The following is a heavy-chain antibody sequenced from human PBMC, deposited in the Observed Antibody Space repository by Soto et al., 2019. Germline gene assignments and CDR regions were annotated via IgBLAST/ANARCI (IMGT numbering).Heavy chain of an antibody. D-gene: IGHD3-22*01. CDR1: GFTVSSNY. J-gene: IGHJ4*02. Sequence: EVQLVETGGGLIQPGGSLGLSCAASGFTVSSNYMSWVRQAPGKGLEWVSIIYSGGSTYYADSVKGRFTISRDSSKNTLYLQMNSLRAEDRAMYYCARFVDYYDNRGLVWGQGTLVTVSS. CDR3: ARFVDYYDNRGLV. V-gene: IGHV3-53*02. CDR2: IYSGGST.